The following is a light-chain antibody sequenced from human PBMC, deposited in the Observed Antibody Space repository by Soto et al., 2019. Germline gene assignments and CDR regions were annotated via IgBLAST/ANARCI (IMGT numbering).Light chain of an antibody. V-gene: IGKV1-5*03. CDR2: KAS. CDR3: QQYSSPWT. Sequence: DIQMTQSPSTLSASVGDRVTITCRASQSISWWLAWYQQKPGKAPKLLIYKASTLESGVPSRFSGSGSGTEFTLTISSLQPDDIGTYYCQQYSSPWTFGQGTKVE. J-gene: IGKJ1*01. CDR1: QSISWW.